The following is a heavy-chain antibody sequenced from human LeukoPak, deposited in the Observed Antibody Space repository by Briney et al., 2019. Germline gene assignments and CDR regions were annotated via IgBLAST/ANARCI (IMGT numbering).Heavy chain of an antibody. Sequence: GGSLRLSCAASEFTFSSYDMHWVRQATGKGLEWVSAIGTAGDTYYPGSVKGRFTISRENAKNSLYLQMNSLRAGDTAVYYCARAGYGYLYFDLWGRGTLVTVSS. CDR1: EFTFSSYD. V-gene: IGHV3-13*01. D-gene: IGHD5-18*01. CDR2: IGTAGDT. J-gene: IGHJ2*01. CDR3: ARAGYGYLYFDL.